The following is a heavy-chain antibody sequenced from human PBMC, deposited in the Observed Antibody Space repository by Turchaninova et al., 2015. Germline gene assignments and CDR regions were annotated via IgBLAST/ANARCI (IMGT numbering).Heavy chain of an antibody. V-gene: IGHV3-30*04. Sequence: QVQLVESGGGVVQPGGSLRLSCAASGFTFSSFALHWVRQAPGKGLGGVAGISYDRRNKYYAESGKGRFTISRDNSKNTVNLQMNSLRAEDTAVYYCARDGVGAARFNWFDPWGQGTLVTVSS. CDR3: ARDGVGAARFNWFDP. CDR2: ISYDRRNK. J-gene: IGHJ5*02. CDR1: GFTFSSFA. D-gene: IGHD6-6*01.